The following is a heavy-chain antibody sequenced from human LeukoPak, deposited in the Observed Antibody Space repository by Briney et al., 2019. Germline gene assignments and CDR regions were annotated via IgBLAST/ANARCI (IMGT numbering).Heavy chain of an antibody. CDR3: ARDGNGPADY. Sequence: ASVKVSCKASGYTFTSYGISWARQAPGQGLEWMGWISGYNGNTNYAQKLQDRVTMTTDTSTSTVYMELRSLRSDDTAVYYCARDGNGPADYWGQGTLVTVSS. CDR2: ISGYNGNT. J-gene: IGHJ4*02. CDR1: GYTFTSYG. D-gene: IGHD2-8*01. V-gene: IGHV1-18*01.